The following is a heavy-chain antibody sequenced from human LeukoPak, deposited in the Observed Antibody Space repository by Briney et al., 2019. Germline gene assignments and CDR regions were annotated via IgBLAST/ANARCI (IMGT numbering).Heavy chain of an antibody. CDR2: VYTSGTT. CDR1: GGSISGYF. D-gene: IGHD5-12*01. J-gene: IGHJ4*02. CDR3: ARGTEKTRISGYYSFDH. Sequence: SETLSLTCTVSGGSISGYFWTWIRQPAGKELEWIGRVYTSGTTYYNPSLESRVTISLDTFNNQFSLRVASVTAADTAIYYCARGTEKTRISGYYSFDHWGRGLLVTVSS. V-gene: IGHV4-4*07.